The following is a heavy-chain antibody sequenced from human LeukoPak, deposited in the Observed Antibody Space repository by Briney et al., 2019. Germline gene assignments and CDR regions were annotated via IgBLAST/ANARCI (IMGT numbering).Heavy chain of an antibody. D-gene: IGHD5-12*01. J-gene: IGHJ4*02. CDR2: ISSSSSYI. Sequence: GGSLRLSCAASGFTFSSYSMNWVRQAPGKGLEWVSSISSSSSYIYYADSVKGRFTISRDNAKNSLYLQMNSLRAEDTAVYYCARDLGYSGGRRGNYWGQGTLVTVSS. CDR1: GFTFSSYS. CDR3: ARDLGYSGGRRGNY. V-gene: IGHV3-21*01.